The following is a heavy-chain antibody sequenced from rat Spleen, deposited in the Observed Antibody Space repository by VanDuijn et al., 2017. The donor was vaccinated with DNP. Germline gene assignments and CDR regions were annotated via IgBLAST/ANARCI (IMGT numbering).Heavy chain of an antibody. CDR1: GFTFSNYG. V-gene: IGHV5S13*01. Sequence: EVQLVESGGGLVQPGRSLKLSCAASGFTFSNYGMAWVRQTPGKGLEWVATIGSTGTNSYYRNSVEGRFSISRDNARNTLYLQMDSLRSEDTATYYCTTDIDYFHYWGQGVMVTVSS. J-gene: IGHJ2*01. CDR3: TTDIDYFHY. CDR2: IGSTGTNS.